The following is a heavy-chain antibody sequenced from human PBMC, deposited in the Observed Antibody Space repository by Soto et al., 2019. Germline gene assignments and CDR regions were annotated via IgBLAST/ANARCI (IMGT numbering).Heavy chain of an antibody. D-gene: IGHD4-17*01. Sequence: SETLSLTCAVYGGSFSGYYWSWIRQPPGKGLEWIGEINHSGSTNYNPSLKSRVTISVDTSKNQFSLKLSSVTAADTAVYYCASRTTVAESTTSSPDVWGKGTTVTVSS. J-gene: IGHJ6*04. V-gene: IGHV4-34*01. CDR2: INHSGST. CDR1: GGSFSGYY. CDR3: ASRTTVAESTTSSPDV.